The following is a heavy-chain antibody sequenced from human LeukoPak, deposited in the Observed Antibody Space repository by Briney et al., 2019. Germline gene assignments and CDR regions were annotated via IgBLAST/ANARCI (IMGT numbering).Heavy chain of an antibody. CDR3: ARSNGLRYFDR. D-gene: IGHD2-8*01. V-gene: IGHV3-48*04. Sequence: GSLRLSCAVSGFTVSTYAMNWIRQAPGKGLEWVSYFGSSSGTIHYADSVGGRFTISRDNAKMSLYLQMNSLRVEDTAVYYCARSNGLRYFDRWGQGTLVTVSS. CDR2: FGSSSGTI. CDR1: GFTVSTYA. J-gene: IGHJ4*02.